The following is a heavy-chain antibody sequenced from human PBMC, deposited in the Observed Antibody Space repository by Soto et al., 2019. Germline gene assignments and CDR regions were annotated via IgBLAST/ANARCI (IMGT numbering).Heavy chain of an antibody. CDR2: ISGSGGHT. J-gene: IGHJ5*02. Sequence: GGSLRLSCTACGFSFFSYAMSWARQAPGKGVEWVSTISGSGGHTYYADSVKGRFVVSRDNDKNTVYLHMSSLTGEDTVVYFCAKIEMGWFAHWGQGTQVTVSS. D-gene: IGHD2-8*01. V-gene: IGHV3-23*01. CDR3: AKIEMGWFAH. CDR1: GFSFFSYA.